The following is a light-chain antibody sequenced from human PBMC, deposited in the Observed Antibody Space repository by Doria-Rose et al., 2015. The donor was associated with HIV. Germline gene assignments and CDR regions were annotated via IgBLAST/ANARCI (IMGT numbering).Light chain of an antibody. J-gene: IGKJ3*01. Sequence: TQSPESLGMSLGERATLNCKSNQSLLYTSKNYLAWYQQKPGQPPKLLIYWASTRQSGVPARFSGSGSGTDFTPTISSLEAEDVAVYCQQYYDTPSFGPGTTVDIK. V-gene: IGKV4-1*01. CDR3: QQYYDTPS. CDR1: QSLLYTSKNY. CDR2: WAS.